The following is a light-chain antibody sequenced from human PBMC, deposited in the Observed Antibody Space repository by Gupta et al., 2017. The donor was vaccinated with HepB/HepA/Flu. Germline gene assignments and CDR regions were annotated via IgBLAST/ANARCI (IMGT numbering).Light chain of an antibody. J-gene: IGKJ1*01. V-gene: IGKV3-15*01. CDR2: DVS. CDR1: QSVASN. CDR3: QMYNNWPPTWA. Sequence: EIVMTQSPATLSVSPGERVTLFCRASQSVASNLAWYQHKPGQAPRLLMYDVSTRATNIPARFSGSGFGTEFTLTISSLQSDDFAVYYCQMYNNWPPTWAFGQGTKVEIK.